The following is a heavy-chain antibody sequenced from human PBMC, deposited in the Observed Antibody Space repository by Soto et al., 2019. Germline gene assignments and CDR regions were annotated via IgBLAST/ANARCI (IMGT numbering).Heavy chain of an antibody. CDR1: GFTFSSYA. CDR3: AKRDRDYYDSSGYKGPHGFDI. D-gene: IGHD3-22*01. V-gene: IGHV3-23*01. J-gene: IGHJ3*02. CDR2: ISGSGGST. Sequence: PGGSLRLSCAASGFTFSSYAMSWVRQAPGKGLEWVSAISGSGGSTYYADSVKGRFTISRDNSKNTLYLQMNSLGAEDTAVYYCAKRDRDYYDSSGYKGPHGFDIWGQGTMVTVSS.